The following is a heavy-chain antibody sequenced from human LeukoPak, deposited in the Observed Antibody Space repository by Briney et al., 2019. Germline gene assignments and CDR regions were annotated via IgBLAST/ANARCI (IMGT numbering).Heavy chain of an antibody. CDR1: GYTFTSYD. J-gene: IGHJ6*02. CDR3: ARGPYDSSGYYLGYYYYGMDV. D-gene: IGHD3-22*01. V-gene: IGHV1-8*01. CDR2: MNPTSGNT. Sequence: ASVKVSCKASGYTFTSYDINWVRQATGQGLEWMAWMNPTSGNTGYAQKFQGRVTMTRNTSISTAYMELSSLRSEDTAVYYCARGPYDSSGYYLGYYYYGMDVWGQGTTVTVSS.